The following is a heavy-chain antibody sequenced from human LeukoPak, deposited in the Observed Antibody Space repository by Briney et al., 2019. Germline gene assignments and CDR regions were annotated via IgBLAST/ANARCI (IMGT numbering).Heavy chain of an antibody. Sequence: ASVKVSCKASGYIFTGYYMHWVRQAPGQGLEWMGWINPNSGGTNYAQKFQGRVTMTRDTSISTAYMELSRLRSDDTAVYYCARDYDILTGSPFDYWGQGTLVTVSS. V-gene: IGHV1-2*02. CDR2: INPNSGGT. CDR1: GYIFTGYY. D-gene: IGHD3-9*01. CDR3: ARDYDILTGSPFDY. J-gene: IGHJ4*02.